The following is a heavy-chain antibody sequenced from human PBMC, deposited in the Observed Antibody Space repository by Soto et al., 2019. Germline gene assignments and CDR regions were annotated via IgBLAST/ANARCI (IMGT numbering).Heavy chain of an antibody. CDR1: GGSISSGGYY. CDR2: IYYSGST. J-gene: IGHJ3*02. Sequence: SETLSLTCTVSGGSISSGGYYWSWIRQHPGKGLEWIGYIYYSGSTYYNPSLKSRVTISVDTSKNQFSLKLSSVTAADTAVYYCARDHHSGSYYGVDAFDIWGQGTMVTVSS. D-gene: IGHD1-26*01. CDR3: ARDHHSGSYYGVDAFDI. V-gene: IGHV4-31*03.